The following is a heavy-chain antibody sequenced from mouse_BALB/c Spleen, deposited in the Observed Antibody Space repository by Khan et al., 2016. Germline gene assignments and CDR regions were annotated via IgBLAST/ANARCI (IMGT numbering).Heavy chain of an antibody. J-gene: IGHJ4*01. V-gene: IGHV3-6*02. CDR1: GYSITSGYC. CDR3: ARYLRCAMDY. Sequence: EVQLQESGPGLVKPSQSLSLTCSVTGYSITSGYCWNWIRQFPGNKLEWMGYISYDGSNNYNPSLKNRISITRDTSKNQFFMKLNSVTTEDTATDTCARYLRCAMDYWGQGTSVTVSS. D-gene: IGHD3-2*02. CDR2: ISYDGSN.